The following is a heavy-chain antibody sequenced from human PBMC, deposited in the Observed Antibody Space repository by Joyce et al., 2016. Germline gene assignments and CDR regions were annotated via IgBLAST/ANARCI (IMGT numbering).Heavy chain of an antibody. V-gene: IGHV3-23*01. J-gene: IGHJ4*02. Sequence: EVQLLESGGGLVQPGGSLRLSCAASRFAFSSYAMSWVRPAPGKGLEGVSTSSSSGGSTYYADSVKGRFTISRDNSENTLYLQMNSLRAGDMAVYYCAKDQDYGDYSVDYWGQGTLVTVSS. CDR1: RFAFSSYA. D-gene: IGHD4-17*01. CDR3: AKDQDYGDYSVDY. CDR2: SSSSGGST.